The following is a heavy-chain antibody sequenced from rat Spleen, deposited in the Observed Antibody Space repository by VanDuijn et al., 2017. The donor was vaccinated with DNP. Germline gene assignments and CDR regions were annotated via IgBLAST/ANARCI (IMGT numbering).Heavy chain of an antibody. CDR3: ARGGRTYFDY. Sequence: EVQLVESGGDLMQPGRSLKLSCEASGFTFNTYWMTWIRQVPGKGLEWVASITTSGDISYYPDSVRGRFTISRDNAINTLYLQMNSLRSEDTATYYCARGGRTYFDYWGQGVMVTVSS. CDR2: ITTSGDIS. CDR1: GFTFNTYW. J-gene: IGHJ2*01. V-gene: IGHV5-31*01. D-gene: IGHD1-11*01.